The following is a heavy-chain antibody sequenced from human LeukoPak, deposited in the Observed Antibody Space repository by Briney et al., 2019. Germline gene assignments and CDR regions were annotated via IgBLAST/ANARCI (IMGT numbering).Heavy chain of an antibody. CDR3: AKDLLPYYDFWSGAFDY. V-gene: IGHV3-9*01. CDR2: ISWNSGSI. J-gene: IGHJ4*02. CDR1: GFTFSSYN. Sequence: QSGGSLRLSCAASGFTFSSYNMNWVRQAPGKGLEWVSGISWNSGSIGYADSVKGRFTISRDNAKNSLYLQMNSLRAEDTALYYCAKDLLPYYDFWSGAFDYWGQGTLVTVSS. D-gene: IGHD3-3*01.